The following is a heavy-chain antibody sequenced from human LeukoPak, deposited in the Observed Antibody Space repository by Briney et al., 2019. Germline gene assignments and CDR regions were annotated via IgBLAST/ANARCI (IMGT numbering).Heavy chain of an antibody. CDR3: ARDFEGYYYGMDV. J-gene: IGHJ6*02. CDR1: GGSISSYY. Sequence: SETLSLTCTVSGGSISSYYWSWLRQPPGKGLEWIGYIYYSGSTNYNPSLKSRVTISVDTSKNQFSLKLSSVTAADTAVYYCARDFEGYYYGMDVWGQGTTVTVSS. V-gene: IGHV4-59*01. D-gene: IGHD3-9*01. CDR2: IYYSGST.